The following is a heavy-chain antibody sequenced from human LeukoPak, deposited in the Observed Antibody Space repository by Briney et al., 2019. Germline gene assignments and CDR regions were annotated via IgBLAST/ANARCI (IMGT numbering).Heavy chain of an antibody. Sequence: PSETLSLTCTVSGGSISSSSYYWGWIRQPPGKGLEWIGEINHSGSTNYNPSLKSRVTISIDTSKNQFSLKLSSVTAADTAVYYCARGGTVTTDEFDYWGQGTLVTVSS. CDR1: GGSISSSSYY. J-gene: IGHJ4*02. CDR2: INHSGST. D-gene: IGHD4-17*01. CDR3: ARGGTVTTDEFDY. V-gene: IGHV4-39*07.